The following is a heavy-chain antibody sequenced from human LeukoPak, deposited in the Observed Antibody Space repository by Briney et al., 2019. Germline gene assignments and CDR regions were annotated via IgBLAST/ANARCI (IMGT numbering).Heavy chain of an antibody. CDR2: INHSGST. CDR1: GGTFSGYY. V-gene: IGHV4-34*01. J-gene: IGHJ4*02. D-gene: IGHD3-16*01. CDR3: ARRFGDGSFDY. Sequence: SETLSLTCAVYGGTFSGYYWSWIRQPPGKGLEWIGEINHSGSTNYSPSLKSRVTISVDTSKNQFSLKLSSVTAADTAVYYCARRFGDGSFDYWGQGTLVAVSS.